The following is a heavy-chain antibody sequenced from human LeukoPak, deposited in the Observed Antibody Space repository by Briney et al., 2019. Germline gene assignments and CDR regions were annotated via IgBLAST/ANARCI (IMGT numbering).Heavy chain of an antibody. D-gene: IGHD1-26*01. CDR2: IRNDGREK. CDR3: ARRDSGSYSLPYDH. CDR1: GFTFSSYW. J-gene: IGHJ4*02. Sequence: GRSLRLSCAASGFTFSSYWMSWVRQAPGKGLEWVANIRNDGREKYYVDSVKGRFTISRDNAKNSLYLQMNSLSAEDTAVYYCARRDSGSYSLPYDHWGQGTLVTVSS. V-gene: IGHV3-7*05.